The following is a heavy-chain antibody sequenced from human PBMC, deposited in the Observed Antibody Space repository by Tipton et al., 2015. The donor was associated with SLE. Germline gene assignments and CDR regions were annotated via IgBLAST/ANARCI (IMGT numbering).Heavy chain of an antibody. J-gene: IGHJ4*02. D-gene: IGHD4-17*01. V-gene: IGHV4-38-2*01. CDR3: ATGMTTVTTS. Sequence: GLVKPSETLSLTCAVSGYSISSGYYWGWIRQPPGKGLEWIGSIYHSGSTYYNPSLRSRITISVDTSKNQFSLKLNSVTAADTAVYYCATGMTTVTTSWGQGTLVTVSS. CDR1: GYSISSGYY. CDR2: IYHSGST.